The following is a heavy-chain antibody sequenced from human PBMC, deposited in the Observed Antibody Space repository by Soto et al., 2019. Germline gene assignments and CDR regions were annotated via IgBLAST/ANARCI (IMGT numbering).Heavy chain of an antibody. J-gene: IGHJ6*02. CDR3: AFGEEYRYYYYGMDV. CDR2: ISSSSSTI. Sequence: EVQLVESGGGLVQRGGSLRLSCAASGLTFSSYSMNWVRQAPGKGLGWVSYISSSSSTIYYADSVKGRFTISRDNAKNSLYLQMNSLRAEDTAVYYCAFGEEYRYYYYGMDVWGQGTTVTVSS. D-gene: IGHD2-2*02. CDR1: GLTFSSYS. V-gene: IGHV3-48*01.